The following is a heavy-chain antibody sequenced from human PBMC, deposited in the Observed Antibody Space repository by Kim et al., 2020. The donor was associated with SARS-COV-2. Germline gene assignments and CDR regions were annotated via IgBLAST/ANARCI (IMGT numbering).Heavy chain of an antibody. D-gene: IGHD6-13*01. V-gene: IGHV4-39*01. J-gene: IGHJ6*02. CDR1: GGSISSSSYY. CDR2: IYYSGST. CDR3: ARGIAAAGYPSDYYYGMDV. Sequence: SETLSLTCTVSGGSISSSSYYWGWIRQPPGKGLEWIGSIYYSGSTYYNPSLKSRVTISVDTSKNQFSLKLSSVTAADTAVYYCARGIAAAGYPSDYYYGMDVWGQGTTVTVSS.